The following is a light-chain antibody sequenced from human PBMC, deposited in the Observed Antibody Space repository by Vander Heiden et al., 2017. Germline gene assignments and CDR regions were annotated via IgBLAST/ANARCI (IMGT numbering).Light chain of an antibody. CDR3: SSYTRSSTLV. Sequence: QSALTQPASVSGSPGQSITISCTGTSSDVGGYNYVSWYQQHPAKAPKVMIYDVSNRPSGVSNRFSGSKSGNTASLTISGLQAEDEADYYCSSYTRSSTLVFGTGTKVTVL. V-gene: IGLV2-14*01. J-gene: IGLJ1*01. CDR1: SSDVGGYNY. CDR2: DVS.